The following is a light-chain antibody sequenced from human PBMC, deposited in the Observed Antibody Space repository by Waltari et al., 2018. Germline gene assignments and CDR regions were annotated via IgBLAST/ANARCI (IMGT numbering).Light chain of an antibody. CDR2: DAS. J-gene: IGKJ4*01. CDR1: QSVSSY. V-gene: IGKV3-11*01. Sequence: EIVLTQSPATLSLSPGERATLSCRASQSVSSYLAWYQQKPGQAPRLLIYDASNRATGIPARFSGSGSGTDFTLTITGLQSEDFAVYFCQQYNQWPLTFGRGTKVEIK. CDR3: QQYNQWPLT.